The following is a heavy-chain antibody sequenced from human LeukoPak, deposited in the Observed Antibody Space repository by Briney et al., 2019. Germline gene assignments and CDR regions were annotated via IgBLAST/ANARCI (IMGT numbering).Heavy chain of an antibody. Sequence: GRSLRLSCAASGFTFDDYAMHWVRQAPGKGLELVSGISWNSGSIGYADSVKGRFTISRDNAKNSLYLQMNSLRAEDMALYYCAKGLVGATSDAFDIWGQGTMVTVSS. D-gene: IGHD1-26*01. CDR1: GFTFDDYA. V-gene: IGHV3-9*03. CDR2: ISWNSGSI. CDR3: AKGLVGATSDAFDI. J-gene: IGHJ3*02.